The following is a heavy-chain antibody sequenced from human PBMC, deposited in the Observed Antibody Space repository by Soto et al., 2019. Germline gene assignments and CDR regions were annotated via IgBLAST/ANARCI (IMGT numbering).Heavy chain of an antibody. CDR3: ARGVGYCSGGSCYLYYYYYGMDV. Sequence: QSGGSLRLSCAASGFTFSSYAMHRVRQAPGKGLEWVAVISYDGSNKYYADSVKGRFTISGDNSKNTLYLQMNSLRAEDTAVYYCARGVGYCSGGSCYLYYYYYGMDVWGQGTTVTVSS. CDR2: ISYDGSNK. D-gene: IGHD2-15*01. CDR1: GFTFSSYA. V-gene: IGHV3-30-3*01. J-gene: IGHJ6*02.